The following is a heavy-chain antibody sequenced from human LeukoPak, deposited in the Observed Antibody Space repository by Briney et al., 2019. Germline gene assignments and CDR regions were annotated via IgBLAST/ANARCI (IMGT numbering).Heavy chain of an antibody. CDR2: IFGSGVTT. J-gene: IGHJ4*02. D-gene: IGHD3-9*01. Sequence: AGGSLRLSCAASGFTFSNYAMSWVRQAPGKGLEWVSAIFGSGVTTYYADSVKGRFTVSRDNSKSTLYLQMNTLRAEDTALYYCAKWGDYDVLTGYYVPDYWGQGTLVTVSS. V-gene: IGHV3-23*01. CDR1: GFTFSNYA. CDR3: AKWGDYDVLTGYYVPDY.